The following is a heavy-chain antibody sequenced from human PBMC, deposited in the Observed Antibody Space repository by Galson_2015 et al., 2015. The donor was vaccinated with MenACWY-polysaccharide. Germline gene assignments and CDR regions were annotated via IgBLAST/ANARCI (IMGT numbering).Heavy chain of an antibody. CDR1: GFTFSSYS. CDR3: AKAPRGYSSGWYQH. Sequence: SLRLSCAASGFTFSSYSMNWVRQAPGKGLEWVSSITDSGSYIYYTDSVKGRFTISRDNAKNSLYLQMNSLRAEDTAVYYCAKAPRGYSSGWYQHWGQGTLVTVSS. J-gene: IGHJ4*02. V-gene: IGHV3-21*01. D-gene: IGHD6-19*01. CDR2: ITDSGSYI.